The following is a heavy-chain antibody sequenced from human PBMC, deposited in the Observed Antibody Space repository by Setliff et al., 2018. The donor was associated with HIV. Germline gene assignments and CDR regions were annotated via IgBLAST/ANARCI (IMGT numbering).Heavy chain of an antibody. J-gene: IGHJ5*02. CDR3: AKDIPGPAINSGRIKNWFDP. CDR2: IIPILGIP. D-gene: IGHD6-19*01. Sequence: SVKVSCKASGGAFISHTFTWVRQAPGQGLEWMGRIIPILGIPNYAQNFQGRRTISADKSTRTAYLELSSLRSEDTAVYYCAKDIPGPAINSGRIKNWFDPWGEGTLVTVSS. V-gene: IGHV1-69*04. CDR1: GGAFISHT.